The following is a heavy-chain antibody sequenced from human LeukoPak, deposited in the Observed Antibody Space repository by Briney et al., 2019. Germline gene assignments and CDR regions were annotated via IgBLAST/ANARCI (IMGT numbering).Heavy chain of an antibody. J-gene: IGHJ4*02. CDR3: AKGVLAAAGFFDY. Sequence: GGSLRLSCEASGFTFNNFGMHWVRQAPGKGLEWVAVISYDGSNKYYADSVKGRFTISRDNSKNTLYLQMNSLRAEDTAVYYCAKGVLAAAGFFDYWGQETLVTVSS. V-gene: IGHV3-30*18. CDR2: ISYDGSNK. D-gene: IGHD6-13*01. CDR1: GFTFNNFG.